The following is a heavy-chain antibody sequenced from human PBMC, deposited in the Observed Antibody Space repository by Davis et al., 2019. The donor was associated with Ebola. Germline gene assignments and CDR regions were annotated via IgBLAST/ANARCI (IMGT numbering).Heavy chain of an antibody. Sequence: SETLSLTCTVSGGSISSSSYYWGWIRQPPGKGLEWIGSIYYSGSTYYNPSLKSRVTISVDTSKNQFSLKLSSVTAADTAVDYCARQGRGYSSSWYTSYYYYYGMDVWGQGTTVTVSS. D-gene: IGHD6-13*01. CDR1: GGSISSSSYY. J-gene: IGHJ6*02. CDR3: ARQGRGYSSSWYTSYYYYYGMDV. V-gene: IGHV4-39*01. CDR2: IYYSGST.